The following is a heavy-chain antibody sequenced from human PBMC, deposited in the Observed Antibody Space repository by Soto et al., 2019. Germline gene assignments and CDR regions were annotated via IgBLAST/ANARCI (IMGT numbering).Heavy chain of an antibody. CDR2: ITADGGT. D-gene: IGHD2-15*01. Sequence: EVQVLESGGGLVQPGGSLRLSCEGSGFTVSSHAMTWIRQAPGKGPEWVSTITADGGTYYADSVKGRFAMSRDTSXXTXXVQMNSLGAEDTAAYYCAPHVSCSGGSCQYDAFAIRSQGTMVTVSS. J-gene: IGHJ3*02. CDR1: GFTVSSHA. V-gene: IGHV3-23*01. CDR3: APHVSCSGGSCQYDAFAI.